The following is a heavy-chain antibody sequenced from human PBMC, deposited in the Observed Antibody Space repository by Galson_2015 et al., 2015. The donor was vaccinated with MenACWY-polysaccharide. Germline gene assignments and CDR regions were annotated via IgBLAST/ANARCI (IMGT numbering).Heavy chain of an antibody. V-gene: IGHV7-4-1*02. J-gene: IGHJ4*01. CDR1: GYTFTTYA. Sequence: SVKVSCKASGYTFTTYAMNWVRQAPGQGLEWMGGINTNTGNPTYAQGFTGRFVFSLDASVSTAYLQISSLKAEDTAVYYCARDLKRKGTALPSGRNDYWGRGTLAAFSS. CDR2: INTNTGNP. CDR3: ARDLKRKGTALPSGRNDY. D-gene: IGHD3-10*01.